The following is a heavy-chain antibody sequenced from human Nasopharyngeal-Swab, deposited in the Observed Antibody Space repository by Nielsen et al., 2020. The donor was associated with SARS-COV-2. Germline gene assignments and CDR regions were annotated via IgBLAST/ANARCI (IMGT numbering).Heavy chain of an antibody. CDR1: GFIFSNYA. D-gene: IGHD3-16*01. J-gene: IGHJ4*02. V-gene: IGHV3-30-3*01. Sequence: GESLKISCAASGFIFSNYAMHWVRQAPGKGLEWVAVVASDESFQHYADSVQGRFTIARDQSKNTLSLHMNSLRLDDPAVYYCAKEAGGGRSSGLDYWGQGILVTVSP. CDR3: AKEAGGGRSSGLDY. CDR2: VASDESFQ.